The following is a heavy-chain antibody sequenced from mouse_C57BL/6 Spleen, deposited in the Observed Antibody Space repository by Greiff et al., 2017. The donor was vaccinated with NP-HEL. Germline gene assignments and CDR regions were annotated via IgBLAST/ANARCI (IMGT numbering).Heavy chain of an antibody. J-gene: IGHJ4*01. D-gene: IGHD2-1*01. CDR2: IYPGDGDS. CDR3: ARWGNYGYAMDY. Sequence: QVQLQQSGAELVKPGASVKISCKASGYAFSSYWMNWVKQRPGKGLEWIGQIYPGDGDSNYNGKFKGKATLTADKSSSTAYMQLSSLTSEDSAVYFCARWGNYGYAMDYWGQGTSVTVSS. V-gene: IGHV1-80*01. CDR1: GYAFSSYW.